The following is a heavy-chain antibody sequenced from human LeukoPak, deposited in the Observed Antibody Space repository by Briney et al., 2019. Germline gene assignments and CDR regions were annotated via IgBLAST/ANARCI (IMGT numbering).Heavy chain of an antibody. D-gene: IGHD6-13*01. CDR3: ATLLHSSSYVI. CDR1: GYKFTDYW. CDR2: IYPDDSDT. Sequence: GASLKISCRGSGYKFTDYWIAWVRQMPGKGLEWMGVIYPDDSDTTYSPSFQGQVTMSVDKSITTAYLHWNTLRASDTAIYCATLLHSSSYVIWGQGTMITVSS. V-gene: IGHV5-51*01. J-gene: IGHJ3*02.